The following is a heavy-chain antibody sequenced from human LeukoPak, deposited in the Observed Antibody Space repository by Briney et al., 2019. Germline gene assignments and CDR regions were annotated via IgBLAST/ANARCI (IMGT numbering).Heavy chain of an antibody. CDR1: GGTFSSYA. Sequence: SVKVSCKASGGTFSSYAISWVRQAPGQGLEWMGGIIPIFGTANYAQKFRGRVTITTDESTSTAYMELSSLRSEDTAVYYCAREGYYYNSSGYSNPEPQHWGQGTLVTVSS. CDR3: AREGYYYNSSGYSNPEPQH. D-gene: IGHD3-22*01. V-gene: IGHV1-69*05. J-gene: IGHJ1*01. CDR2: IIPIFGTA.